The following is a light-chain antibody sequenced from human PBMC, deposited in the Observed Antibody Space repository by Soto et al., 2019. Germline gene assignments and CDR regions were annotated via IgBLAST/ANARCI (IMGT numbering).Light chain of an antibody. CDR2: DAS. V-gene: IGKV1-33*01. Sequence: DIKLSQSTSSLSATLGAQVTITLQASQNINNYLNWYQQKPGRAPKLLIYDASNLEAGVPSRFRGSGSGTDFTFTISRLQPEDIATYYCQQYENLPTLGQGTRLEVK. CDR1: QNINNY. J-gene: IGKJ5*01. CDR3: QQYENLPT.